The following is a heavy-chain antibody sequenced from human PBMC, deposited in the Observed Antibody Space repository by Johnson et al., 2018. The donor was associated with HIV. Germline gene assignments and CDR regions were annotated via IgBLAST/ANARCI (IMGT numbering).Heavy chain of an antibody. D-gene: IGHD3-10*01. Sequence: VQVVESGGGLVKPGGSLRLSCAASGFTFSDAWMTWVRQAPGKGLEWVGRIKSKSDGGTTDYAAPVKGRFTISRDDSKNTLYLQMNSLKTEDTAVYYCTTDLRLLWFRFKEAFDIWGQGTMVTVSS. CDR1: GFTFSDAW. CDR2: IKSKSDGGTT. J-gene: IGHJ3*02. CDR3: TTDLRLLWFRFKEAFDI. V-gene: IGHV3-15*01.